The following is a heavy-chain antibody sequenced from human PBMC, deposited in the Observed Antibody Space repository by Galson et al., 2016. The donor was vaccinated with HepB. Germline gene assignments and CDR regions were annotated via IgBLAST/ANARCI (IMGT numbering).Heavy chain of an antibody. CDR1: GVIFSDHA. V-gene: IGHV3-30*18. D-gene: IGHD1-1*01. J-gene: IGHJ5*02. CDR3: GKGGTGITVPVDL. CDR2: TSSDGSND. Sequence: SLRLSCAISGVIFSDHAMHWVRQAPGQGLEWVAVTSSDGSNDYYVDSVKGRFAISRDNSKNTLYLEMNSLRGEDTGVYYCGKGGTGITVPVDLWGQGTLVTVSS.